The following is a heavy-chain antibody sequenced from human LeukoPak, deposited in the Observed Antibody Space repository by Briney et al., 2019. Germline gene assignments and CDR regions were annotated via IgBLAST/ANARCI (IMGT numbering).Heavy chain of an antibody. J-gene: IGHJ6*03. CDR3: ASTPCSGGSCHGNYYYYMDV. D-gene: IGHD2-15*01. V-gene: IGHV1-69*05. CDR2: IIPIFGTA. Sequence: SVKVACKASGGTFSSYAISWVRQAPGQGLEWMGGIIPIFGTANYAQKFQGRVTITTDESTSTAYMELSSLRSEDTAVYYCASTPCSGGSCHGNYYYYMDVWGKGTTVTVSS. CDR1: GGTFSSYA.